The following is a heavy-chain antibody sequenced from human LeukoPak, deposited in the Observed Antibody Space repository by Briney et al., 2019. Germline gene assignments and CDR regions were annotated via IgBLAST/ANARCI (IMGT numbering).Heavy chain of an antibody. J-gene: IGHJ4*02. CDR3: ARETTIPPYYFDY. V-gene: IGHV1-8*01. CDR2: MSPNSDNT. CDR1: GYTFTSYD. Sequence: ASVKVSCKASGYTFTSYDITWVRQAPGQGLEWMGWMSPNSDNTGYAQKFQGRVTMTRNTSLTTAYMELSSLTSEDTAVYYCARETTIPPYYFDYWGLGSQVTVSP. D-gene: IGHD3-9*01.